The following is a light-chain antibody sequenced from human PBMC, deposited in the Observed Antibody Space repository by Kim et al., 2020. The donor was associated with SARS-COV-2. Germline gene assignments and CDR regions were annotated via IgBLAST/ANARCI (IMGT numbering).Light chain of an antibody. CDR1: QSVSSN. J-gene: IGKJ2*03. CDR2: GAS. Sequence: SGSPGERATLSCRASQSVSSNLAWYQQKPGQAPRLLIYGASTRATGIPARFSGSGSGTEFTLTISSLQSEDFAVYYCQQYNNWPGSFGQGTKLEI. CDR3: QQYNNWPGS. V-gene: IGKV3-15*01.